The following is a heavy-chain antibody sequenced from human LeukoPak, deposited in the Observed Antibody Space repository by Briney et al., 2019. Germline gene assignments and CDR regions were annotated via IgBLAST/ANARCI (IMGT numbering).Heavy chain of an antibody. CDR2: IIPIFGTA. Sequence: SVKVSCKASGGTFSSYAISWVRQAPGQGLERMGGIIPIFGTANYAQKFQGRVTITADKSTSTAYMELSSLRSEDTAVYYCARESSYYGSGSYFGRNYYYYMDVWGKGTTVTVSS. CDR3: ARESSYYGSGSYFGRNYYYYMDV. J-gene: IGHJ6*03. V-gene: IGHV1-69*06. D-gene: IGHD3-10*01. CDR1: GGTFSSYA.